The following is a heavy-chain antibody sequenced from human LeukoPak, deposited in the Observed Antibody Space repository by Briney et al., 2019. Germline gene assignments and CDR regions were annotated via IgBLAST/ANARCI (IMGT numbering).Heavy chain of an antibody. CDR3: ARGGRIAVATIHHFFDF. CDR2: INPSGGST. V-gene: IGHV1-46*01. Sequence: ASVTVCCKASGYTFTSYYMHWVRQAPGQGLEWMGIINPSGGSTIYAQKFQGRVTMTRDTSTSTVYMELSSLTSEDTAVYYCARGGRIAVATIHHFFDFWGQGTLVTVSS. CDR1: GYTFTSYY. J-gene: IGHJ4*02. D-gene: IGHD6-19*01.